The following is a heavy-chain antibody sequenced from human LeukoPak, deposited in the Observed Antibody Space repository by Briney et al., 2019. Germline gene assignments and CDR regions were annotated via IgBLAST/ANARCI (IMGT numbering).Heavy chain of an antibody. CDR2: MNPNSGNT. V-gene: IGHV1-8*01. CDR1: GYTFTSYD. J-gene: IGHJ4*02. CDR3: ARGEPYGSGSYSFDY. D-gene: IGHD3-10*01. Sequence: ASVKVSCKASGYTFTSYDINWVRQANGQGLEWMGWMNPNSGNTGYAQKFQGRVTMTRNTSISTAYMELSSLRSEDTAVYYCARGEPYGSGSYSFDYWGQGTLVTVSS.